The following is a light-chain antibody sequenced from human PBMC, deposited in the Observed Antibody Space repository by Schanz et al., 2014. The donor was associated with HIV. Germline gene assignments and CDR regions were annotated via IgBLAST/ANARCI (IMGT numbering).Light chain of an antibody. CDR3: SSYTSRNTVV. V-gene: IGLV2-14*03. J-gene: IGLJ3*02. CDR2: GVF. Sequence: QSALTQPASVSGSPGQSITVSCTGSNNDIGSYTYVAWYQQYPGKAPKLVVYGVFDRPSGVSNRFSGSKSGNTASLTIFGLQAEDEAQYYCSSYTSRNTVVFGGGTKLTVL. CDR1: NNDIGSYTY.